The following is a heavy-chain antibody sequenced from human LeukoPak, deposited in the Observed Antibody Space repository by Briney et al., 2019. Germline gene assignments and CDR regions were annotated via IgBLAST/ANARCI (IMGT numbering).Heavy chain of an antibody. CDR3: ARAPRGYCGGDCYDY. J-gene: IGHJ4*02. Sequence: PGGSLRLSCAASGFTFSDYAMSWVRQALGKGLKWVSVISGSGGSTYNADSVKGRFTISRDNSKNTLYLQMNSLRAEDTAVYYCARAPRGYCGGDCYDYWGQGTLVTVSS. CDR1: GFTFSDYA. V-gene: IGHV3-23*01. CDR2: ISGSGGST. D-gene: IGHD2-21*01.